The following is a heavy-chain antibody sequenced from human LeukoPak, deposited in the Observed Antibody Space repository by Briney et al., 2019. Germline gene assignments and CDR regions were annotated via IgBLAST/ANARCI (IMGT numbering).Heavy chain of an antibody. CDR1: GFTFSSYG. CDR2: IRYDGSNK. Sequence: GGSLRLSCAASGFTFSSYGMYWVRQAPGKGLEWVAFIRYDGSNKYYADSVKGRFTVSRDNSKNTLYLQMKSMGAEDTAVYYCAKGGGYEAQYYYYYLDVWGKGTTVTISS. J-gene: IGHJ6*03. CDR3: AKGGGYEAQYYYYYLDV. D-gene: IGHD5-12*01. V-gene: IGHV3-30*02.